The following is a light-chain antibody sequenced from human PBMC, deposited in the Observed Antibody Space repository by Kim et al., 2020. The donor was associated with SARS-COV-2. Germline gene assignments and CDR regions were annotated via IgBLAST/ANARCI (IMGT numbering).Light chain of an antibody. Sequence: QSALTQPASVSGSPGQSITISCTGTNNDVGRYNYVSWYQQHPGRAPRVVIFDVSRRPSGVSVRFSASKSGNTASLTISGLQADDEADYYCCSFTSRPSWVFGRGTKVTVL. V-gene: IGLV2-14*03. CDR3: CSFTSRPSWV. CDR1: NNDVGRYNY. J-gene: IGLJ6*01. CDR2: DVS.